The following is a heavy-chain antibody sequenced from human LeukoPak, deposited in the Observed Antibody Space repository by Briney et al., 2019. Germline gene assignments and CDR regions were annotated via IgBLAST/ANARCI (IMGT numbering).Heavy chain of an antibody. Sequence: GGSLRLSCAASGFSFSSYEMNWVRQAPGKGLEWVSYISSSCTTIYYADSVKGRFTISIDNAKNSLYLQMNSLRAENTAVYYCARHPGLGFDYWGQGTLVTVSS. CDR3: ARHPGLGFDY. CDR1: GFSFSSYE. V-gene: IGHV3-48*03. CDR2: ISSSCTTI. J-gene: IGHJ4*02.